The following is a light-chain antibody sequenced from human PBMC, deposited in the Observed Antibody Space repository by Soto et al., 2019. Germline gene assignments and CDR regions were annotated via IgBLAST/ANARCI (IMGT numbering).Light chain of an antibody. CDR1: QSISYW. V-gene: IGKV1-5*03. CDR2: KAS. J-gene: IGKJ4*01. CDR3: QQYSNYPLT. Sequence: DIQMTQSPSTLSASVGDRVTITCRASQSISYWLAWYQQKPGKAPNLLIYKASSLESGVPSRFSGSGSGTEFTLTINSLQPDDFATYYCQQYSNYPLTFGGGTKVKI.